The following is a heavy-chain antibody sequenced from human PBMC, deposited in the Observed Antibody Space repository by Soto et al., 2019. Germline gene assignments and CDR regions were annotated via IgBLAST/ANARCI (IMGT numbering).Heavy chain of an antibody. D-gene: IGHD6-6*01. CDR2: TYYRSKWYN. CDR1: GDSVSSNSVA. J-gene: IGHJ4*02. CDR3: ARVLLSSLASPYYFGY. Sequence: SQTLSLTCAISGDSVSSNSVAWNWIRQSPSRGLEWLGRTYYRSKWYNDYAVSVKSRITINPDTSKNQFSPQLNSVTPEDTAVYYCARVLLSSLASPYYFGYWGQGTLVTVSS. V-gene: IGHV6-1*01.